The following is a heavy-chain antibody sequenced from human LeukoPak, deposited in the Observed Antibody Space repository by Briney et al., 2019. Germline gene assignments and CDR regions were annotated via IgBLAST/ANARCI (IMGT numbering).Heavy chain of an antibody. J-gene: IGHJ5*02. Sequence: SETLSLTCTVSGGSISSGDYYWSWIRQPPGKGLEWIGYIYYSGSTYYNPSLKSRVTISVDTPKNQFSLKLSSVTAADTAVYYCARGGFGCSSTSCLRRFDPWGQGTLVTVSS. CDR3: ARGGFGCSSTSCLRRFDP. CDR2: IYYSGST. D-gene: IGHD2-2*01. V-gene: IGHV4-30-4*08. CDR1: GGSISSGDYY.